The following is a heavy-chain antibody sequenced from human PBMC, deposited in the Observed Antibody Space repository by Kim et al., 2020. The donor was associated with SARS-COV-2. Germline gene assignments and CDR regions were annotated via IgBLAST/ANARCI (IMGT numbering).Heavy chain of an antibody. V-gene: IGHV4-59*01. D-gene: IGHD2-15*01. Sequence: SETLSLTCTVSGGSISSYYWSWIRQPPGKGLEWIGYIYYLGSTNYNPSLKSRVTISVDTSKNQFSLNLSSVTAADTAVYYCARGYCSGGSCYPYYFDSWG. CDR3: ARGYCSGGSCYPYYFDS. CDR1: GGSISSYY. J-gene: IGHJ4*01. CDR2: IYYLGST.